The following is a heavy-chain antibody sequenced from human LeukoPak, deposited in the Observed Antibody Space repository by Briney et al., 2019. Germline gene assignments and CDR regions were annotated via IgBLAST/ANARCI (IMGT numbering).Heavy chain of an antibody. J-gene: IGHJ4*02. CDR2: MYYGGST. V-gene: IGHV4-39*01. D-gene: IGHD1-26*01. CDR3: ARRGPSGRSLDY. Sequence: SETLSLTSNVSGGSISSSSNYWGWIRQPAGKGLEWIGSMYYGGSTYYNPSLKSRVTISVDTSKNQFSLKLSSVTAADTAVYYCARRGPSGRSLDYWGQGTQVTVSS. CDR1: GGSISSSSNY.